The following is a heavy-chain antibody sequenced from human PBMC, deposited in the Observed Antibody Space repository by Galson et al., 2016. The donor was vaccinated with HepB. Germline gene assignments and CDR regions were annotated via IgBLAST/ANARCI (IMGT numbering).Heavy chain of an antibody. CDR1: GFTSSDYY. D-gene: IGHD1-7*01. V-gene: IGHV3-11*01. CDR3: ARDNWNYVVDN. CDR2: ISSTGSIV. Sequence: SLRLSCAASGFTSSDYYMSWIRQAPGKGLEWVSYISSTGSIVHYADSVKGRFTIYRDNAKKSLYLQMNSLRAEDTAVYYCARDNWNYVVDNWGQGTLVTVSS. J-gene: IGHJ4*02.